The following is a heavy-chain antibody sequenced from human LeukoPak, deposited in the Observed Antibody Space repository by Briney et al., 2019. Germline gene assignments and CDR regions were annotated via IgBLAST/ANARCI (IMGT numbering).Heavy chain of an antibody. CDR3: ARTWSSGYYYDY. CDR2: INPSGGST. D-gene: IGHD3-22*01. V-gene: IGHV1-46*01. Sequence: ASVKVSCKASGYTFTTYYMHWVRQAPGQGLEWMGIINPSGGSTTYAQNFQGRVAMTRDTSTTTVYTELSSLRSEDTAVYYCARTWSSGYYYDYWGQGTLVTVSS. J-gene: IGHJ4*02. CDR1: GYTFTTYY.